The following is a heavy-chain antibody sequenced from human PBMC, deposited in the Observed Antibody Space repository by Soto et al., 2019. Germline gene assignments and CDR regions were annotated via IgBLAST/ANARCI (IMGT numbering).Heavy chain of an antibody. CDR3: ARAFLNMVRAHYYYYYGMDV. D-gene: IGHD3-10*01. V-gene: IGHV4-34*01. CDR2: INHSGST. CDR1: GGSFSGYY. J-gene: IGHJ6*02. Sequence: PSETLSLTCAVYGGSFSGYYWSWIRQPPGKGLEWIGEINHSGSTNYNPSLKSRVTISVDTSKNQFSLKLSSVTAADTAVYYCARAFLNMVRAHYYYYYGMDVWGQGTTVTVSS.